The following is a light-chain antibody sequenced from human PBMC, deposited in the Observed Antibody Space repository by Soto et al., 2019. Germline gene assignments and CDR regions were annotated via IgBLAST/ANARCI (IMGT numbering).Light chain of an antibody. CDR2: GNR. CDR3: QAYDYSLTAFV. CDR1: NSNLGAGYD. V-gene: IGLV1-40*01. J-gene: IGLJ3*02. Sequence: QSVLTQPASVSGSPGQSITISCSGNNSNLGAGYDVHWYQQPPGAAPELVIFGNRNRPSGVPERFSGSKSGTSASLAITGLQAEDEADYYCQAYDYSLTAFVFGGGTKVTVL.